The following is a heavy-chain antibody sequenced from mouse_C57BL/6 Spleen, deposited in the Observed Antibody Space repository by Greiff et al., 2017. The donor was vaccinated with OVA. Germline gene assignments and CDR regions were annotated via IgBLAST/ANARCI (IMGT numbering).Heavy chain of an antibody. Sequence: VQLQQSGPELVKPGASVKISCKASGYAFSSSWMNWVKQRPGKGLEWIGRIYPGDGDTNYNGKFKGKATLTADKSSSTAYMQLSSLTSEDSAVYFCARRGSKGIYFDYWGQGTTLTVSS. V-gene: IGHV1-82*01. CDR2: IYPGDGDT. CDR1: GYAFSSSW. D-gene: IGHD1-3*01. CDR3: ARRGSKGIYFDY. J-gene: IGHJ2*01.